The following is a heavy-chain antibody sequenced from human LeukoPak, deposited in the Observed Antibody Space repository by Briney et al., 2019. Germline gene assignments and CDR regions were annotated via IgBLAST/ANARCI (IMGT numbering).Heavy chain of an antibody. J-gene: IGHJ4*02. D-gene: IGHD1-26*01. Sequence: SETLSLTCAVYGGSFSGYYWSWIRQPPGKGLEWIGEINHSGSTNYNPSLKSRVTISVDTSKNQFSLKLSSVTAADTAVYYCARSRRRELLRTYFDYWGQGTLVTVSS. CDR3: ARSRRRELLRTYFDY. CDR1: GGSFSGYY. CDR2: INHSGST. V-gene: IGHV4-34*01.